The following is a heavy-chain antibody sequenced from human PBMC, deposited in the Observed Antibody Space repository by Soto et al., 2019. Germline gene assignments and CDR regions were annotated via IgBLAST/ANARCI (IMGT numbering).Heavy chain of an antibody. V-gene: IGHV1-46*01. CDR3: ARRLPLGYCTNGVCYTWFDP. D-gene: IGHD2-8*01. CDR2: INPTSAST. Sequence: WASVKVSCKASGYTFTSYYIHWVRQAPGQGLEWMGIINPTSASTSYAQKFQGRVTMTRNTSISTAYVELSSLRSEDTAVYYCARRLPLGYCTNGVCYTWFDPWGQGTLVTVSS. J-gene: IGHJ5*02. CDR1: GYTFTSYY.